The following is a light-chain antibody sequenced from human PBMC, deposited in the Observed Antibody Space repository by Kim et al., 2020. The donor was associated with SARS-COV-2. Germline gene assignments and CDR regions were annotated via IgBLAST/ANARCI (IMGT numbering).Light chain of an antibody. V-gene: IGLV3-19*01. CDR3: NSRDSSGNHPVV. J-gene: IGLJ2*01. Sequence: SSELTQDPAVSVALGQTVRITCQGDSLSNYFTNWYQQKPGQAPLLVIYGKNNRPSGIPDRFSGSTSGNTASLTITGVQAEDEADYYCNSRDSSGNHPVVFGGGTQLTVL. CDR1: SLSNYF. CDR2: GKN.